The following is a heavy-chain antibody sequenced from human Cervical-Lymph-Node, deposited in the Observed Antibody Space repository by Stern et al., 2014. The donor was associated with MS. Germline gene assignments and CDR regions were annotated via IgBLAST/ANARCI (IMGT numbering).Heavy chain of an antibody. CDR3: ARRPITPQDYYYGMDV. Sequence: QVQLQESGPGLVKPSETLSLTCTVSGGSISSRNFYWGWIRQAPEKGLEWIGSIYYSGSTYYTPSLKSRLTISVDTSRNHFSLRLSSVTAADTAVYYCARRPITPQDYYYGMDVWGQGTTVTVSS. D-gene: IGHD4-23*01. CDR1: GGSISSRNFY. J-gene: IGHJ6*02. CDR2: IYYSGST. V-gene: IGHV4-39*01.